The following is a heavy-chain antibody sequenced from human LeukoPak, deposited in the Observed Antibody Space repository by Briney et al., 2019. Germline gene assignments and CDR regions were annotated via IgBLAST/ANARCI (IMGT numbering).Heavy chain of an antibody. Sequence: GGSLRLSCAASGFTFTNYWMHWFGQVQGRGLLWVSHISIDGGITNYTDSVKGRFTISRDNAKNTVYLQMNSLRVEDTAVYYCVRQLGNSGALWGQGTLVTVSS. D-gene: IGHD4-23*01. J-gene: IGHJ4*02. CDR3: VRQLGNSGAL. CDR2: ISIDGGIT. CDR1: GFTFTNYW. V-gene: IGHV3-74*01.